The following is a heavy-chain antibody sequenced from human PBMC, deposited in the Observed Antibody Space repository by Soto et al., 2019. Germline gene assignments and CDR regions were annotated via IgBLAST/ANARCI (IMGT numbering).Heavy chain of an antibody. CDR2: ISATGGST. CDR1: GFTFASYV. J-gene: IGHJ4*02. Sequence: LRLSCAGSGFTFASYVMTWVRQAPGKGLEWVSSISATGGSTYYAGSVKGRFTISRDNSKNTLYLQMNSLRAEDTAIYYCANAEHPRRSIGFDYWGQGTLVTVSS. CDR3: ANAEHPRRSIGFDY. D-gene: IGHD3-16*02. V-gene: IGHV3-23*01.